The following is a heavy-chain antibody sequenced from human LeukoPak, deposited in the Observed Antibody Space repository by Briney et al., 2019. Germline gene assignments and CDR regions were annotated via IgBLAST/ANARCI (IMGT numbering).Heavy chain of an antibody. CDR3: ATPGSS. D-gene: IGHD6-13*01. V-gene: IGHV3-64*02. CDR1: GFSFRSYA. CDR2: ISRSGNTT. Sequence: GGSLRLSCTASGFSFRSYAMHWVRQAPGKGLEYVSAISRSGNTTYYADSVKGRFIVSRDNSKKTLFLQMSDLRPEDTAVYYCATPGSSWGQGSPIIVSS. J-gene: IGHJ4*02.